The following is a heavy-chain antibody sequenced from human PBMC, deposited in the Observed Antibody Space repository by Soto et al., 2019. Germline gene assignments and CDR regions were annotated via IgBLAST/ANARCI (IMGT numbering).Heavy chain of an antibody. CDR3: ARGKRELGYCSGGSCRGPFDI. Sequence: SETLSLTCAVYGGSFSGYYWSWIRQPPGKGLEWIGEINHSGSTNYNPSLKSRVTISVDTSKNQFSLKLSSVTAADTAVYYCARGKRELGYCSGGSCRGPFDIWGQGTMVTVSS. J-gene: IGHJ3*02. CDR1: GGSFSGYY. D-gene: IGHD2-15*01. V-gene: IGHV4-34*01. CDR2: INHSGST.